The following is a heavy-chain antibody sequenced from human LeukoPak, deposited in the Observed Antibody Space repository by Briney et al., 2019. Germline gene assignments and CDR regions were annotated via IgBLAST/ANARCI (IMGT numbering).Heavy chain of an antibody. Sequence: PGGSLRLSCVASGFTFSSYWMSWVRQAPGKGLEWVAHINQDGSDKSYVDAVRGRFTIFRDNAKNSLYLQMNSLRAEDTAVYYCAELGITMIGGVWGKGTTVTISS. J-gene: IGHJ6*04. CDR3: AELGITMIGGV. V-gene: IGHV3-7*01. D-gene: IGHD3-10*02. CDR2: INQDGSDK. CDR1: GFTFSSYW.